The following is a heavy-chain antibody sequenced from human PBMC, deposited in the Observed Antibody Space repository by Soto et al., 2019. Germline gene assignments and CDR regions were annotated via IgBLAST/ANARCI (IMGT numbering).Heavy chain of an antibody. CDR1: RFTVSTYG. V-gene: IGHV3-30*03. D-gene: IGHD2-8*02. CDR3: TGEVASGY. CDR2: ISRDGGTK. J-gene: IGHJ4*02. Sequence: QVHLVESGGGVVQPGRSLRLSCAVSRFTVSTYGMHWVRQAPGKGLEWVAVISRDGGTKFYADSVKGRFTISRDNSRNTLFLEMNSLRGDDMAVYYCTGEVASGYWGQGTLVTVSS.